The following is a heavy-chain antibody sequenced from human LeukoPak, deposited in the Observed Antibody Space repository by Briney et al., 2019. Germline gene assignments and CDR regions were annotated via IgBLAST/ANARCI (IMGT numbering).Heavy chain of an antibody. CDR3: ARSEADDYVWGSYRPGGALDY. CDR2: IYYSGST. D-gene: IGHD3-16*02. J-gene: IGHJ4*02. Sequence: SETLSLTCAVYGGSFSGYYWSWIRQPPGKGLEWIGYIYYSGSTNYNPSLKSRVTISVDTSKNQFSLTLSSVTAADTAGYYFARSEADDYVWGSYRPGGALDYWGQGTLVTVSS. CDR1: GGSFSGYY. V-gene: IGHV4-59*01.